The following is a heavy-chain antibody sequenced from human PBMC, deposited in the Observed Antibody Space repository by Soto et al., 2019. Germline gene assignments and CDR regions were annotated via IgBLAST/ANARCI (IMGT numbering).Heavy chain of an antibody. D-gene: IGHD3-9*01. J-gene: IGHJ6*01. CDR3: AVRGYFDWLFPYYYGMDV. V-gene: IGHV4-4*02. CDR1: GGSISSSNW. CDR2: IYHSGST. Sequence: SETLSLTCAVSGGSISSSNWWSWVRQPPGKGLEWIGEIYHSGSTNYNPSLKSRVTISVDKSKNQFSLKLSSVTAADTAVYYCAVRGYFDWLFPYYYGMDVWGQGTTVIVYS.